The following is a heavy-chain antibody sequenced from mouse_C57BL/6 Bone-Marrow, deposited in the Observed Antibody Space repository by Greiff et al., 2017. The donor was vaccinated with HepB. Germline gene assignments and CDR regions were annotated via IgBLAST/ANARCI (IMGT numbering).Heavy chain of an antibody. Sequence: EVQLQQSGAELVRPGASVKLSCTASGFNIKDDYMHWVKQRPEQGLEWIGWIDPENGDTEYASKFQGKATITADTSSNTAYLQLSSLTSEDTAVYYCTTVFYYDCDCGYFDYWGQGTTLPVSS. V-gene: IGHV14-4*01. J-gene: IGHJ2*01. CDR2: IDPENGDT. D-gene: IGHD2-4*01. CDR1: GFNIKDDY. CDR3: TTVFYYDCDCGYFDY.